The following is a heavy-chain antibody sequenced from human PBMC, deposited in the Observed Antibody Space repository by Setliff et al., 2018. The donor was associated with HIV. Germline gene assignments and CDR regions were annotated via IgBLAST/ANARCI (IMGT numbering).Heavy chain of an antibody. V-gene: IGHV4-34*01. J-gene: IGHJ4*02. CDR3: ARWAVTASDY. CDR2: IDHSGST. Sequence: SETLSLTCAVYGGSFSGYYWNWIRQPPGKGLEWIGEIDHSGSTNYNPSLKSRVTISVDTSKNQFSLKLNSVTAADTAVYYCARWAVTASDYWGQGTLVTVSS. CDR1: GGSFSGYY. D-gene: IGHD2-21*02.